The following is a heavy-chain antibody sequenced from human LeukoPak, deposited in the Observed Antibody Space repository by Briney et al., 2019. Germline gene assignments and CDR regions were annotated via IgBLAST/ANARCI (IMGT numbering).Heavy chain of an antibody. CDR3: AREMQYQLLYSGPGPNWFDP. V-gene: IGHV4-39*02. Sequence: SETLSLTCTVSGGSISSSSYYWGWIRQPPGKGLEWIGSIYYSGSTYYNPSLKSRVTISVDTSKNQFSLKLSSVTAADTAVYHCAREMQYQLLYSGPGPNWFDPWGQGTLVTVSS. CDR1: GGSISSSSYY. CDR2: IYYSGST. D-gene: IGHD2-2*02. J-gene: IGHJ5*02.